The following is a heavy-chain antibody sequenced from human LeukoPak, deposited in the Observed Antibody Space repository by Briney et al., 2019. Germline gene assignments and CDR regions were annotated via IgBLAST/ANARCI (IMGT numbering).Heavy chain of an antibody. CDR1: GGSISSSNYY. CDR3: AGHIVAVTAILGWFDP. Sequence: SETLSLTCTVSGGSISSSNYYWGWIRQPPGKGLEWIGSIYYSGSTYYNPSLKSRVTISVDTSKNQFSLKLSSVTAADTAVYYCAGHIVAVTAILGWFDPWGQGTLVTVSS. CDR2: IYYSGST. V-gene: IGHV4-39*07. D-gene: IGHD2-21*02. J-gene: IGHJ5*02.